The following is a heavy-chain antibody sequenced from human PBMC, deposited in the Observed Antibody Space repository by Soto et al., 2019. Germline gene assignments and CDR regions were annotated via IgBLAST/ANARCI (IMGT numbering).Heavy chain of an antibody. CDR2: ISGSGGRT. Sequence: EVQLLESGGGLIQPGGSLRLSCEASGFTFSNYGMIWVRLAPGKGLEWVSTISGSGGRTFYADPVKGRFTISRDNSKNTLYLQMKSLRAEDTAVYYCAKEMIASTLADFFDYWGQGTLVTVSS. D-gene: IGHD2-21*01. V-gene: IGHV3-23*01. CDR3: AKEMIASTLADFFDY. J-gene: IGHJ4*02. CDR1: GFTFSNYG.